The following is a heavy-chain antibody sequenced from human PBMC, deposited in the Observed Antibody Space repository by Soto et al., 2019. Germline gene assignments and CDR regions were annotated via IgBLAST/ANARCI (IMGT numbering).Heavy chain of an antibody. Sequence: HLQLQESGSGLVEPSQTLSLTCAVSGDFISNGGYSWNWIRQPPGKGLEWIAYIYHSGGTDVNPSLKSRVTITVDSSNNQFYLKLKSRTAAETAVYYCARDSRSGYDLEYWGQGTLITVSS. CDR1: GDFISNGGYS. V-gene: IGHV4-30-2*01. J-gene: IGHJ4*02. CDR3: ARDSRSGYDLEY. CDR2: IYHSGGT. D-gene: IGHD3-22*01.